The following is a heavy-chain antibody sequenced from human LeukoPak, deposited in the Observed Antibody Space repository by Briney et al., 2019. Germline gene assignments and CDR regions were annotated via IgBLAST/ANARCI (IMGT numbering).Heavy chain of an antibody. CDR3: ARDTDHYFDY. J-gene: IGHJ4*02. D-gene: IGHD2-8*02. CDR2: SSPYNGNT. Sequence: ASVKVSCKTSGYTFSSYGLTWMRQAPGQGPEWLGWSSPYNGNTNYAQKFQGRVTMTTDTSTNTAYLELRSLRSDDTAVYYCARDTDHYFDYWGQGTLVTVSS. V-gene: IGHV1-18*01. CDR1: GYTFSSYG.